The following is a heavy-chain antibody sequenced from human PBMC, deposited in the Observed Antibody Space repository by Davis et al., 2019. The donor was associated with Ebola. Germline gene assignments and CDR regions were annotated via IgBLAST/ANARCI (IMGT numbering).Heavy chain of an antibody. J-gene: IGHJ4*02. CDR2: INPNGGST. Sequence: ASVKVSCKASGYTFTNYYLQWVRQAPGQGLEWMGIINPNGGSTIYAQKFQGRVTMTRDTSTSTVYLELSSLRSEDTAVYYCARYDSSGYADFDYWGQGTLVTVSS. CDR1: GYTFTNYY. V-gene: IGHV1-46*01. CDR3: ARYDSSGYADFDY. D-gene: IGHD3-22*01.